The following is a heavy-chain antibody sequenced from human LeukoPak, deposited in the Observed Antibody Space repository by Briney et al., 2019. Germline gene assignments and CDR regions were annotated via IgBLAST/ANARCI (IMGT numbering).Heavy chain of an antibody. CDR1: GYTFTGYY. CDR2: INPNSGGT. J-gene: IGHJ4*02. D-gene: IGHD3-3*01. CDR3: ASANYDFWSCYFAHAGYYFDY. Sequence: ASVKVSCKASGYTFTGYYMHWVRQAPGQGLEWMGWINPNSGGTNYAQKFQGRVTMTRDTSISTAYMELSRLRSDDTAVYYCASANYDFWSCYFAHAGYYFDYWGQGTLVTVSS. V-gene: IGHV1-2*02.